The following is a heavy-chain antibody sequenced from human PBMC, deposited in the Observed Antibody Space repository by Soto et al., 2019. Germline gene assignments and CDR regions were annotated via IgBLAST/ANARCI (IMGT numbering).Heavy chain of an antibody. V-gene: IGHV3-33*01. CDR3: ARAFGDYGDYSPSGNYYYYGMDV. Sequence: GGSLRLSCAASGFTFSSYGMHWVRQAPGKGLEWVAVIWYDGSNKYYADSVKGRFTISRDNSKNTLYLQMNSLRAEDTAVYYWARAFGDYGDYSPSGNYYYYGMDVWGQGTTVTVSS. CDR1: GFTFSSYG. D-gene: IGHD4-17*01. CDR2: IWYDGSNK. J-gene: IGHJ6*02.